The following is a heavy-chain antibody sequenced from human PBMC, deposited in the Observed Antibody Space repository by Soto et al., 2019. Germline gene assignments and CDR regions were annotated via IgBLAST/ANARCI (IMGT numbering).Heavy chain of an antibody. D-gene: IGHD5-12*01. Sequence: SETLSLTCTVAGGSISSGNYYWSWSRQHPGKGLEWIGYISYSGNTYHNPSLKSRVSISADTSKNQFSLNMSSVTAADTAVYYCARGVARWGPGTLVTVSS. CDR1: GGSISSGNYY. V-gene: IGHV4-31*03. CDR3: ARGVAR. CDR2: ISYSGNT. J-gene: IGHJ4*02.